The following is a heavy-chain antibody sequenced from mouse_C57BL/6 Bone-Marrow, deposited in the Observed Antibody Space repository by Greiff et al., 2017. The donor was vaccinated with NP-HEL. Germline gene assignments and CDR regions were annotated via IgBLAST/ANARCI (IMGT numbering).Heavy chain of an antibody. Sequence: QVHVKQPGAELVKPGASVKLSCKASGYTFTSYWMHWVKQRPGRGLEWIGRIDPNSGGTKYNEKFKSKATLTVDKPSSTAYMQLSSLTSEDSAVYYCARSTMISSYYYAMDYWGQGTSVTVSS. CDR3: ARSTMISSYYYAMDY. J-gene: IGHJ4*01. V-gene: IGHV1-72*01. D-gene: IGHD2-4*01. CDR2: IDPNSGGT. CDR1: GYTFTSYW.